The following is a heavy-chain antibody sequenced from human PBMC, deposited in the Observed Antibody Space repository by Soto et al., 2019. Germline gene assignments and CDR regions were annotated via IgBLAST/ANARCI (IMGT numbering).Heavy chain of an antibody. CDR1: SGPDKSHN. J-gene: IGHJ6*02. CDR2: VYYTGDT. Sequence: QVQLQQSGPRLVKPSETLSLTCTVSSGPDKSHNWGWIRQPPGRGLEWIGYVYYTGDTAYNPSLRGRVTISADTSTNDISLTLNSVTAADTALYYCVRQGIVYIHGLVDVWGQGTTVSVSS. D-gene: IGHD3-16*02. V-gene: IGHV4-59*08. CDR3: VRQGIVYIHGLVDV.